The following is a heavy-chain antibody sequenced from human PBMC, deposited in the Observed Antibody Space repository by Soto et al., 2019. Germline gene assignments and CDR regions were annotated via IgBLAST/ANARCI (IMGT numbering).Heavy chain of an antibody. V-gene: IGHV3-23*01. Sequence: GGSLRLSCAASGFTFNYYAISWVRQAPGKGLEWVSAISGTGGSTYYADSAKGRFTISRDNSKNTLYLQMNSLRAEDTAVYYCAKHLADRYPFDVWGLGTLVAVAS. CDR1: GFTFNYYA. CDR2: ISGTGGST. CDR3: AKHLADRYPFDV. J-gene: IGHJ4*02. D-gene: IGHD1-1*01.